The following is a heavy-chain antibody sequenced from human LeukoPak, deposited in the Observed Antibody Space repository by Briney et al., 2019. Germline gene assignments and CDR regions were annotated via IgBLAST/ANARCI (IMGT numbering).Heavy chain of an antibody. CDR2: ISDSGST. CDR3: AREIAAGLVDY. V-gene: IGHV4-39*07. Sequence: SETLSLTCTVSGGSISSRSYYWGWVRQPPGKGLEWIGKISDSGSTYYSPSLRSRVTISIDMSKNQFSLKLSSVTAADTAVYYCAREIAAGLVDYWGQGTLVTVSS. CDR1: GGSISSRSYY. D-gene: IGHD6-25*01. J-gene: IGHJ4*02.